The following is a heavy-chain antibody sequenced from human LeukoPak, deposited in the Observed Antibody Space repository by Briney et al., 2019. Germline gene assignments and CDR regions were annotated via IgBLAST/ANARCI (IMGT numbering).Heavy chain of an antibody. J-gene: IGHJ3*02. CDR2: IYYTGNT. Sequence: SETLSLTCTVSGGSISTFYWSWIRQPPGKGLEWIGYIYYTGNTNYNPSLKSRVTISVDTPKNQFSLKLSSVTAADTAVYFCARVQSADYDRAFDIWGQGTMVTVSS. V-gene: IGHV4-59*01. CDR3: ARVQSADYDRAFDI. CDR1: GGSISTFY. D-gene: IGHD3-10*02.